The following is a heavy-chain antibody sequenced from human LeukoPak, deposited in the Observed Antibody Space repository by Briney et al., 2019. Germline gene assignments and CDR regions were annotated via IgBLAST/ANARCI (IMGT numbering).Heavy chain of an antibody. Sequence: ASVKVSCKASGYTFTGYYMHWVRQAPGQGLEWMGWINPNSGGTNYAQKFQGRVTMTRDTSISTAYMELSRLRSDDTAVYYCARVQPWFGELLPNWFDPWGQGTLVTVSS. J-gene: IGHJ5*02. CDR1: GYTFTGYY. V-gene: IGHV1-2*02. CDR2: INPNSGGT. D-gene: IGHD3-10*01. CDR3: ARVQPWFGELLPNWFDP.